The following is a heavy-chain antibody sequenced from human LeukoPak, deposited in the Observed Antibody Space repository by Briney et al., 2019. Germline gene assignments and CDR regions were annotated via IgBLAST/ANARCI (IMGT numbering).Heavy chain of an antibody. J-gene: IGHJ4*02. Sequence: SGTLSLTCAVYGGSFSGYYWSWIRQPPGKGLEWIGEINHSGSTNYNPSLKSRVTISVDTSKNQFSLKLSSVTAADTAVYYCARARTPRYCSGSYSDYWGQGTLVTVSS. CDR2: INHSGST. D-gene: IGHD3-10*01. CDR3: ARARTPRYCSGSYSDY. CDR1: GGSFSGYY. V-gene: IGHV4-34*01.